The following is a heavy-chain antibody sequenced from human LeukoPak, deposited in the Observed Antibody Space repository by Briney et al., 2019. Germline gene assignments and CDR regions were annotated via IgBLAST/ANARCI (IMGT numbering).Heavy chain of an antibody. J-gene: IGHJ6*03. V-gene: IGHV1-2*02. Sequence: ASVKVSCKASGYTFTGYYIHWVRQAPGQGLEWMGWINPNSGNIKYGQKFQGRVTMTRDTSISTAYMELRSLRSDDTAVYYCARWMEYYYYYYMDVWGKGTTVTVSS. CDR3: ARWMEYYYYYYMDV. CDR2: INPNSGNI. CDR1: GYTFTGYY. D-gene: IGHD2-2*03.